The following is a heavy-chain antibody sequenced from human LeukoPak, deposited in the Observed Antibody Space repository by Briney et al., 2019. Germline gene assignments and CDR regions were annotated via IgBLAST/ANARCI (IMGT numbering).Heavy chain of an antibody. V-gene: IGHV3-7*01. CDR1: GFTFSNYW. CDR3: AELGITMIGGV. D-gene: IGHD3-10*02. CDR2: IKEDGSEK. J-gene: IGHJ6*04. Sequence: GGSLRLSCGASGFTFSNYWMNWVRQAPGKGLEWVANIKEDGSEKYYVDSVRGRFTISRDNAKNSLFLQMNSLRAEDTAVYYCAELGITMIGGVWGKGTTVTISS.